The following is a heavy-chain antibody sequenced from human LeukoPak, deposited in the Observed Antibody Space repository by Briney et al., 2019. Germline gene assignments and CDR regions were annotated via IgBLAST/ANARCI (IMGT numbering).Heavy chain of an antibody. CDR1: GYTFTSYY. CDR2: INPSDGST. D-gene: IGHD2-15*01. Sequence: ASVKVSCKAPGYTFTSYYIHWVRQAPGQGLEWMGIINPSDGSTSYAQKFQGRVTMTRDMSTSTVYMELSSLRSEDTAVYYCARAPHCSGGSCYSVLVTGAFDIWGQGTMVTVSS. CDR3: ARAPHCSGGSCYSVLVTGAFDI. J-gene: IGHJ3*02. V-gene: IGHV1-46*01.